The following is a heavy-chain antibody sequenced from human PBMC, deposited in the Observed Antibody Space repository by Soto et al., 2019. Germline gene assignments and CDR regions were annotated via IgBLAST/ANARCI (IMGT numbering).Heavy chain of an antibody. CDR3: ARGSPTTVTTWFDP. D-gene: IGHD4-17*01. Sequence: LQMVQSGAEVKKPGSSVKVSCKASGGTFSNFAINWVRQAPGQGLEWMGGIIPVFGKTKYAQKFQGRVQFTADESTSTAYMEVNSLTSEDTAVYYCARGSPTTVTTWFDPWGQGTLVTVSS. CDR1: GGTFSNFA. V-gene: IGHV1-69*01. CDR2: IIPVFGKT. J-gene: IGHJ5*02.